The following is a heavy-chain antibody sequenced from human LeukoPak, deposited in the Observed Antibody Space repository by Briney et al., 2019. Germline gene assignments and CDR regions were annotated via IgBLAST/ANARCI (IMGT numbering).Heavy chain of an antibody. CDR1: GFTFSSYA. Sequence: GGSLRLSCAASGFTFSSYAMHWVRQAPGKGLEWVAVISYDGSNKYYADSVKGRFTISRDNSKNALYLQMNSLRAEDTAVYYCARGSGPPGGQGTLVTVSS. J-gene: IGHJ5*02. V-gene: IGHV3-30-3*01. D-gene: IGHD2-15*01. CDR3: ARGSGPP. CDR2: ISYDGSNK.